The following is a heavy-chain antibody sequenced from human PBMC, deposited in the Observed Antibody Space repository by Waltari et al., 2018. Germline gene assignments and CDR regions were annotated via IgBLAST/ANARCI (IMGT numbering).Heavy chain of an antibody. CDR1: GGSISSYY. V-gene: IGHV4-59*01. J-gene: IGHJ2*01. CDR2: ISYRVTT. Sequence: QVQLEESGPGLVKPSETLSLTCTVSGGSISSYYWNWMRQPPGKGLEWIGSISYRVTTNYNPSLKSRVTISVDTSKNQFSLKLSSVTAADTAVYYCARRFNSYWYFDLWGRGTLVTASS. CDR3: ARRFNSYWYFDL.